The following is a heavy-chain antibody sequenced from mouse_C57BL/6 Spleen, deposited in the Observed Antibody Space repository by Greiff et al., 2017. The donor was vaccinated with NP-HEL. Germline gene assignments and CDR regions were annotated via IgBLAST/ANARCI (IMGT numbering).Heavy chain of an antibody. Sequence: EVKLMESGPGLVKPSQSLSLTCSVTGYSITSGYYWNWIRQFPGNKLEWMGYISYDGSNNYNPSLKNRISITRDTSKNQFFLKLNSVTTEDTATYYCTRGGYDYYIDYWGQGTTLTVSS. D-gene: IGHD2-4*01. CDR3: TRGGYDYYIDY. CDR1: GYSITSGYY. J-gene: IGHJ2*01. CDR2: ISYDGSN. V-gene: IGHV3-6*01.